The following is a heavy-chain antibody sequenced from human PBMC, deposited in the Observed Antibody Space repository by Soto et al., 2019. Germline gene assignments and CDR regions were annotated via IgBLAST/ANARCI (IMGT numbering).Heavy chain of an antibody. J-gene: IGHJ6*02. CDR1: GGSVSSGSYY. CDR2: IYYSGST. D-gene: IGHD3-3*01. V-gene: IGHV4-61*01. CDR3: ARDLWSHYYYYGMDV. Sequence: SETLSLTCTVSGGSVSSGSYYWSWIRQPPGKGLEWIGYIYYSGSTNYNPSLKSRVTISVDTSKNQFSLKLSSVTAADTAVYYCARDLWSHYYYYGMDVWGQGTTVTVS.